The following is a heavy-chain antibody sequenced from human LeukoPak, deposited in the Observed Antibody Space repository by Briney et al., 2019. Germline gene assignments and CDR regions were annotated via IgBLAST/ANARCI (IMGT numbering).Heavy chain of an antibody. CDR1: GGTFSSYA. D-gene: IGHD4-17*01. Sequence: GASVKVSCKASGGTFSSYAISWVRQAPGQGLEWMGGIIPIFGTANYAQKFQGRVTITADESTSTAYMELSSLRSEDTAVYYCARDLDYGDYPYNFDYWGQGTLVTVSS. V-gene: IGHV1-69*13. CDR3: ARDLDYGDYPYNFDY. CDR2: IIPIFGTA. J-gene: IGHJ4*02.